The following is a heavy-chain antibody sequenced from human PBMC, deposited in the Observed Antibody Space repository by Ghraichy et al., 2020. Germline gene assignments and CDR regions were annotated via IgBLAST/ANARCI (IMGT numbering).Heavy chain of an antibody. CDR1: GYTFTSYD. J-gene: IGHJ4*02. CDR2: MNPNSGNT. Sequence: ASVKVSCKASGYTFTSYDINWVRQATGQGLEWIGWMNPNSGNTGYAQKFQGRVTITRNTSISTAYMELSSLRSEDTAVYYCARGGPRSLRFLEWLSPYYFDYWGQGTLVTVSS. D-gene: IGHD3-3*01. CDR3: ARGGPRSLRFLEWLSPYYFDY. V-gene: IGHV1-8*03.